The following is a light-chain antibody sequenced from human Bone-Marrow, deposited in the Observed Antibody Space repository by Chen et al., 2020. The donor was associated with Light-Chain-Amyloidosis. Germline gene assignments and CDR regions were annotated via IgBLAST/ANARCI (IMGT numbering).Light chain of an antibody. CDR2: YKSDSNK. Sequence: QAVLTQPSSLSASPGASASLTCTLRSGINVGTYRIYWYQQKPGSPPQYLLRYKSDSNKQQGSGVPSRFSGSKDAWANAGILLISGLQSEDEGDCYCLIWHSSAWVVGGGTKLTVL. V-gene: IGLV5-45*03. CDR1: SGINVGTYR. CDR3: LIWHSSAWV. J-gene: IGLJ3*02.